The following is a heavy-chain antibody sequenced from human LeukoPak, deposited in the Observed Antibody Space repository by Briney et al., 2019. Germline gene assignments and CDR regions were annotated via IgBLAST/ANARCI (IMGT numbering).Heavy chain of an antibody. J-gene: IGHJ4*02. D-gene: IGHD3-16*01. Sequence: GGSLRLSCAASGFTFSRYWMHWVRQAPGKGLEWVSLLNSDGSSTNYADSVKGRFTISRDNAKNTLYLQMNSLRAEDTAVYYCARVGGHGDFVYWGQGARVRVS. CDR2: LNSDGSST. CDR1: GFTFSRYW. CDR3: ARVGGHGDFVY. V-gene: IGHV3-74*01.